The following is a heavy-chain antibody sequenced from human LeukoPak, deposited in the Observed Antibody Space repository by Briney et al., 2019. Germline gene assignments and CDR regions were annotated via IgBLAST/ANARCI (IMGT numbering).Heavy chain of an antibody. CDR1: GFTFSSYG. V-gene: IGHV3-33*01. D-gene: IGHD3-10*01. J-gene: IGHJ4*02. CDR2: IWYDGSNK. CDR3: ARPQYYYGSGSPIDY. Sequence: GRSLRLSCAASGFTFSSYGMHWVRQAPGEGLEWVAVIWYDGSNKYYADSVKGRFTISRDNSKNTLYLQMNNLRAEDTAVYYCARPQYYYGSGSPIDYWGQGTLVTVSS.